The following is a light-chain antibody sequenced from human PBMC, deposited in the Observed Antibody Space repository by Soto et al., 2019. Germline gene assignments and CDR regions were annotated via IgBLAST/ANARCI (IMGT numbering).Light chain of an antibody. CDR2: DVS. CDR1: SSDVGGYNY. V-gene: IGLV2-11*01. CDR3: CSDARTYPTV. Sequence: SALTQPRSVSGYPGQSVTISRTGTSSDVGGYNYVSWYQQHPGKAPKLMIYDVSKRPSGVPDRFSGSKSGNTASLTISGLQAEDESDYYCCSDARTYPTVFGSGTK. J-gene: IGLJ1*01.